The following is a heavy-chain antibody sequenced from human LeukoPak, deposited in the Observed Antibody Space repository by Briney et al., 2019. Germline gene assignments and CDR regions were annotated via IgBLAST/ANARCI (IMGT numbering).Heavy chain of an antibody. CDR1: GFSFSTYW. J-gene: IGHJ4*02. V-gene: IGHV3-30-3*01. D-gene: IGHD5-24*01. Sequence: GGSLRLSCVASGFSFSTYWMTWVRQAPGKGLEWVAVISYDGSNKYYADSVKGRFTVSRDNSKNTLYLQMNSLRAEDTAMYYCARDRERWLQLPFDYWGQGTLVTVSS. CDR2: ISYDGSNK. CDR3: ARDRERWLQLPFDY.